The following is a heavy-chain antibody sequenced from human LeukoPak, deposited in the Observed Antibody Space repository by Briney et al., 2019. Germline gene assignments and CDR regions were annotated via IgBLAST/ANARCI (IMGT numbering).Heavy chain of an antibody. D-gene: IGHD1-1*01. V-gene: IGHV3-23*01. J-gene: IGHJ4*02. CDR2: ISGSGSYT. Sequence: TGGSLRLSCAASGFTFRSYGMSWVRQTPGKGLEWVSSISGSGSYTYYADSVKGRFTISRDNSKNTLYLQMSSLRAEDAAIYYCATSPYIGASGTLYYLDSWGQGTLVTVSS. CDR3: ATSPYIGASGTLYYLDS. CDR1: GFTFRSYG.